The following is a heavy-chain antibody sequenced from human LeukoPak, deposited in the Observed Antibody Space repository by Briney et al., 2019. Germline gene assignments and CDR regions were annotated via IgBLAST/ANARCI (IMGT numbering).Heavy chain of an antibody. J-gene: IGHJ6*03. D-gene: IGHD4-23*01. Sequence: PGGSLRLSCPASRFTVCGYYMNWVRQAPAKGMEWVSVIYSDGSAYYADSVKGRFTISRDNSKNTLHLQMNSLRAEDTAVYYCARSKVETGRYFYYYMDVWGKGTTVTVSS. V-gene: IGHV3-53*01. CDR2: IYSDGSA. CDR3: ARSKVETGRYFYYYMDV. CDR1: RFTVCGYY.